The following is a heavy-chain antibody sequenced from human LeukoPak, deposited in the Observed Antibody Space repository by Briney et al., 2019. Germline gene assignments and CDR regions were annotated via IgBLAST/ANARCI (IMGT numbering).Heavy chain of an antibody. Sequence: GGSLRLSCTASGFSVSHNYMNWVRQAPGKGLEWVALIYSGGNTHYADSVKGRFTISRDNSKNTLYLQMSSLRVEDTAVYYCTRDTPGIAASVSGGWGQGTLVTVSS. D-gene: IGHD6-13*01. CDR2: IYSGGNT. CDR1: GFSVSHNY. CDR3: TRDTPGIAASVSGG. V-gene: IGHV3-53*01. J-gene: IGHJ4*02.